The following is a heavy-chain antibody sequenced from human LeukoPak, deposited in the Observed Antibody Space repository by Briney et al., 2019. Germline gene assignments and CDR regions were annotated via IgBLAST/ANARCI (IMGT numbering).Heavy chain of an antibody. J-gene: IGHJ6*03. V-gene: IGHV1-2*02. Sequence: ASVKVSCKASGYTFTGYYMHWVRQAPGQGLEWMGWINPNSGGTNYAQKFQGRATMTRDTSISTAYMELSRLRSDDTAVYYCARDRYGSGSSFYYYYYMDVWGKGTTVTISS. CDR1: GYTFTGYY. CDR3: ARDRYGSGSSFYYYYYMDV. CDR2: INPNSGGT. D-gene: IGHD3-10*01.